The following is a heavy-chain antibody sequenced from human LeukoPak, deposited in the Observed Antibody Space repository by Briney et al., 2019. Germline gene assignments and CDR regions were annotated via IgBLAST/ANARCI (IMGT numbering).Heavy chain of an antibody. CDR2: IIPILGIA. CDR1: GGTFSSYA. D-gene: IGHD1-26*01. V-gene: IGHV1-69*04. Sequence: ASVKVSCKASGGTFSSYAISWVRQAPGQGLEWMGRIIPILGIANYAQKFQGRVTITADKSTSTAYMELSSLRSEDTAVYYCARVGVGATTPFDYWGQGTLVTVSS. CDR3: ARVGVGATTPFDY. J-gene: IGHJ4*02.